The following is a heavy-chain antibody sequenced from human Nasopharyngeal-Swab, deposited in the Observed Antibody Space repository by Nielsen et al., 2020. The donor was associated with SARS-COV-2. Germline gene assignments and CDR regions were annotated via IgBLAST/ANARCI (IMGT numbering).Heavy chain of an antibody. V-gene: IGHV1-46*01. D-gene: IGHD3-10*01. CDR3: ARDITMVRGVNHPYYYYGMDV. CDR2: INPSGGST. CDR1: GYTFTSHY. J-gene: IGHJ6*02. Sequence: ASVKVSCKASGYTFTSHYMHWVRQAPGQGLEWMGIINPSGGSTSYAQKFQGRVTMTRDTSTSTVYMELSSLRSEDTAVYYCARDITMVRGVNHPYYYYGMDVRGQGTTVTVSS.